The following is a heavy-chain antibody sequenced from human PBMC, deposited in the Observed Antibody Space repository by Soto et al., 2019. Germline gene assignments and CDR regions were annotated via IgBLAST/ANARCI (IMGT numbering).Heavy chain of an antibody. J-gene: IGHJ4*02. Sequence: ASVKVSCKVSGYTLTELSMHWVRQAPGKGLEWMGGFDPEDGETIYAQKFQGRVTMTEDTSTDTAYMELSSLRPEDTAVYYCAGHRIVLMVYGEIPFDYWGQGTLVTVS. D-gene: IGHD2-8*01. CDR3: AGHRIVLMVYGEIPFDY. V-gene: IGHV1-24*01. CDR2: FDPEDGET. CDR1: GYTLTELS.